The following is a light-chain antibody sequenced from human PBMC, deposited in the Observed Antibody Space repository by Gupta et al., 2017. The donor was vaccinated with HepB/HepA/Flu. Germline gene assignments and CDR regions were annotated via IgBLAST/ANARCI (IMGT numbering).Light chain of an antibody. Sequence: QSALPQHASVSGFPGQSITISCTGSSSDIGKFNLVSWYRQHPVEAPKLIIYQVTKRPSEISNRFSGSKSGNTASLTNSGLQAGDEAEYYCSSYAGVRSLVLFGGGTKVTVL. CDR3: SSYAGVRSLVL. J-gene: IGLJ2*01. V-gene: IGLV2-23*02. CDR2: QVT. CDR1: SSDIGKFNL.